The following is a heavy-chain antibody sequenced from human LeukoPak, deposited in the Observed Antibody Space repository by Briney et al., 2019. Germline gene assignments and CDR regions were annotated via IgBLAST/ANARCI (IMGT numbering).Heavy chain of an antibody. V-gene: IGHV1-18*01. CDR3: ARGEILLWFGES. CDR2: ISAYTGNT. Sequence: ASVKVSCTASGYSFPSYGITWVRQAPGQGLEWMGWISAYTGNTNYAQNLQGRVTMTTDTSTRTAYMELRSLRSEDTAVYYCARGEILLWFGESWGQGTLVTVSS. D-gene: IGHD3-10*01. J-gene: IGHJ5*02. CDR1: GYSFPSYG.